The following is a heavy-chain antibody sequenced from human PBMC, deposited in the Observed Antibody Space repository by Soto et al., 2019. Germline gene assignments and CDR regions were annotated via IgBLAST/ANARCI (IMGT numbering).Heavy chain of an antibody. CDR1: GFTFSSYA. D-gene: IGHD6-19*01. CDR3: AKDQIGGGIAVAGTDY. V-gene: IGHV3-23*01. CDR2: ISGSGGST. Sequence: GGSLRLSCAASGFTFSSYAMSWVRQAPGKGLGWVSAISGSGGSTYYADSVKGRFTISRDNSKNTLYLQMNSLRAEDTAVYYCAKDQIGGGIAVAGTDYWGQGTLVTVSS. J-gene: IGHJ4*02.